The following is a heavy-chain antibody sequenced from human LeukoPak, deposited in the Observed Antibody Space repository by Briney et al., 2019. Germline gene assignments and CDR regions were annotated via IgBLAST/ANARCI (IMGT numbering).Heavy chain of an antibody. V-gene: IGHV3-21*01. CDR3: ARDQRGGPNFDY. CDR1: GFTFSSYS. CDR2: ISSSSSYI. Sequence: GRSLRLSCAASGFTFSSYSMNWVRQAPGKGLEWVSSISSSSSYIYYADSVKGRFTISRDNAKNSLYLQMNSLRAEDTAVYYCARDQRGGPNFDYWGQGTLVTVSS. D-gene: IGHD2-15*01. J-gene: IGHJ4*02.